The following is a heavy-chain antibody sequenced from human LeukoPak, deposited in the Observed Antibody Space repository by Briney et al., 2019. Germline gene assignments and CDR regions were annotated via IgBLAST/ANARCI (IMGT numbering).Heavy chain of an antibody. CDR3: ARGSHDTIRGVLYI. D-gene: IGHD3-10*01. J-gene: IGHJ3*02. V-gene: IGHV4-4*02. CDR1: GGSISSDYW. Sequence: PSETLSLTCAVSGGSISSDYWWSWVRQPPGKGLEYIGEIHYSGTTNYNPSLKSRVTISLDKSKNQFSLNLNSVTAADTAVFYCARGSHDTIRGVLYIWGQGTMVTVSS. CDR2: IHYSGTT.